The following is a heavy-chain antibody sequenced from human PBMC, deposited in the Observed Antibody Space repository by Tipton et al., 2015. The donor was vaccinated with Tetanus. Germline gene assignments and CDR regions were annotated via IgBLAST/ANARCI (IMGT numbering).Heavy chain of an antibody. Sequence: LRLSCAASGFTFNNYAMSWVRQAPGKGLEWVASITGSGGTTFYPESLRGRFTISRDNSNNTVFLHLSSLRVEDTAVYYCAQREESLSQKLCWGQGTLVTVSS. D-gene: IGHD1-1*01. V-gene: IGHV3-23*01. J-gene: IGHJ4*02. CDR2: ITGSGGTT. CDR1: GFTFNNYA. CDR3: AQREESLSQKLC.